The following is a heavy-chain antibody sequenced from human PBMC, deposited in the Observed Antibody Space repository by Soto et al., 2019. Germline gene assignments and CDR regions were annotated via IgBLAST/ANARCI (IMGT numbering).Heavy chain of an antibody. Sequence: QVQLVQSGAEVKKPGASVKVSCKASGYTFTSYGISWVRQAPGQGLEWMGWISAYNGNTNYAQKLQGRVTMTTDTPTSTAYMELRSLRSEDTAVYYCARVIAVAETYWYFDLWGRGTLVTVSS. CDR3: ARVIAVAETYWYFDL. J-gene: IGHJ2*01. CDR2: ISAYNGNT. V-gene: IGHV1-18*01. CDR1: GYTFTSYG. D-gene: IGHD6-19*01.